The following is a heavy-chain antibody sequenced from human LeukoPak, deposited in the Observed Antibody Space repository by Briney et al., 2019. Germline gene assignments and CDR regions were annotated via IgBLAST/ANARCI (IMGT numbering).Heavy chain of an antibody. D-gene: IGHD3-9*01. CDR2: IYWKDDK. Sequence: SGPTLVNPTQTLTLTRTFSGFSLSTSGVGVGWIRQPPGKALGWLALIYWKDDKRYSPSLKSRLTITKDTSKNQVVLTMTNMDPMDTATYYCAHSPLYYDILPGYWGVWFDPWGQGTLVTVSS. CDR3: AHSPLYYDILPGYWGVWFDP. CDR1: GFSLSTSGVG. V-gene: IGHV2-5*01. J-gene: IGHJ5*02.